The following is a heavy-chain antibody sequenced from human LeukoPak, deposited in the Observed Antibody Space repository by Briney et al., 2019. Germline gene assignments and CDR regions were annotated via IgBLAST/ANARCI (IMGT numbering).Heavy chain of an antibody. CDR3: ARDLHLYYDSNEFDY. Sequence: GGSLRLSCAVSGLTFSSSWMDWVRQAPGKGLEWVASINPDGNKKYSADSVKGRFTISRDNSKNTLYLQMNSLRAEDTVVYYCARDLHLYYDSNEFDYWGQGTLVTVSS. D-gene: IGHD3-22*01. V-gene: IGHV3-7*01. J-gene: IGHJ4*02. CDR1: GLTFSSSW. CDR2: INPDGNKK.